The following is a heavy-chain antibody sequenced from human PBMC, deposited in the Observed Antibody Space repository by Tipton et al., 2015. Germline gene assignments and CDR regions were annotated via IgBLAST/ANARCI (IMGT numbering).Heavy chain of an antibody. Sequence: SLRLSCVVSGFPFSRYAMSWARQAPGKGPEWVSGISATGASTYYVDSVRGRFTISRDNSKNTLYLQMKSLRVDDTAIYYCAEKRGYFGGHGMDVWGQGTTVTVSS. CDR1: GFPFSRYA. CDR3: AEKRGYFGGHGMDV. V-gene: IGHV3-23*01. CDR2: ISATGAST. J-gene: IGHJ6*02. D-gene: IGHD3-10*01.